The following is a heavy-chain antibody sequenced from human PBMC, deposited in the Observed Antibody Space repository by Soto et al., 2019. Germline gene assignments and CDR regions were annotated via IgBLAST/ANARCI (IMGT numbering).Heavy chain of an antibody. D-gene: IGHD2-2*01. CDR2: ISGSGGST. J-gene: IGHJ4*02. Sequence: GGSLRLSCAASGFTFSSYAMSWVRQAPGKGLEWVSAISGSGGSTYYADSVKGRFTISRDNSKNTLYLQMNSLRAEDTAVYYCAKRGPLGYCSSTSCYDKTPPDYWGQGTLVTVSS. V-gene: IGHV3-23*01. CDR3: AKRGPLGYCSSTSCYDKTPPDY. CDR1: GFTFSSYA.